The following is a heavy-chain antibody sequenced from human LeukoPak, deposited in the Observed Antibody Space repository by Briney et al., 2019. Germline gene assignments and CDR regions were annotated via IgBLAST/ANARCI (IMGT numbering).Heavy chain of an antibody. J-gene: IGHJ4*02. V-gene: IGHV4-4*02. CDR2: IYHSGGT. Sequence: SETLSLTCTVSGGSISSSNWWSWVRQPPGKGLEWIGEIYHSGGTNYNPSLKSRLTISVDKSNNQFSLKLRFVTAADTAMYYCARDGGGYDYWGQGILVTVSS. CDR1: GGSISSSNW. CDR3: ARDGGGYDY. D-gene: IGHD3-22*01.